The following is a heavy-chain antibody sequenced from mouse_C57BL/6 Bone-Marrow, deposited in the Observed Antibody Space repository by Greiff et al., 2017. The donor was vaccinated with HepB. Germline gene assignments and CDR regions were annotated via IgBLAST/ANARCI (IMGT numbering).Heavy chain of an antibody. CDR2: IYPGSGST. CDR3: ARRSGYDLFAY. CDR1: GYTFTSYW. D-gene: IGHD2-2*01. J-gene: IGHJ3*01. Sequence: QVQLQQSGAELVKPGASVKMSCKASGYTFTSYWITWVKQRPGQGLEWIGDIYPGSGSTNYNEKFKSKATLTVDTSSSAAYMQLSSLTSEDSAVYYCARRSGYDLFAYWGQGTLVTVSA. V-gene: IGHV1-55*01.